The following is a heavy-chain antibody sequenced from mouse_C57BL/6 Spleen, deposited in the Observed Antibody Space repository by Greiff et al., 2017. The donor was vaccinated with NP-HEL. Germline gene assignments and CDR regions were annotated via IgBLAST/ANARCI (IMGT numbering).Heavy chain of an antibody. J-gene: IGHJ4*01. V-gene: IGHV1-39*01. Sequence: EVQRVESGPELVKPGASVKISCKASGYSFTDYNMNWVKQSNGKSLEWIGVINPNYGTTSYNQKFKGKATLTVDQSSSTAYMQLNSLTSEDSAVYYCARIYYYGSSYVEYAMDYWGQGTSVTVSS. CDR2: INPNYGTT. CDR3: ARIYYYGSSYVEYAMDY. D-gene: IGHD1-1*01. CDR1: GYSFTDYN.